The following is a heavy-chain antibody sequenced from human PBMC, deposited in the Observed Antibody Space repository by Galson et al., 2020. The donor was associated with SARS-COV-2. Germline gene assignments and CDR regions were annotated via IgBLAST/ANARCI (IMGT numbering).Heavy chain of an antibody. CDR3: AREVPTGRGLAFDI. V-gene: IGHV3-66*01. D-gene: IGHD2-2*01. CDR1: GFTVSSNY. Sequence: GESLKISCAASGFTVSSNYMSWVRQAPGKGLEWVSVIYSGGSTYYADSVKGRFTISRDNSKNTLYLQMNSLRAEDTAVYYCAREVPTGRGLAFDIWGQGTMVTVSS. J-gene: IGHJ3*02. CDR2: IYSGGST.